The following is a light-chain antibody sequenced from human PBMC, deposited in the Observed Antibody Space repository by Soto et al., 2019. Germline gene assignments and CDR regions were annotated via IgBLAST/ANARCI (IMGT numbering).Light chain of an antibody. CDR2: DAS. CDR3: QQRSNWAT. CDR1: QSVSSY. V-gene: IGKV3-11*01. J-gene: IGKJ3*01. Sequence: EIVLTQSPATLSLSAWERDTVFCRASQSVSSYLAWYQQKPGQAPRLLIYDASNRATGIPARFSGSGSVTDFTLTISSLEPEDFAVYYCQQRSNWATFGPGTKVDIK.